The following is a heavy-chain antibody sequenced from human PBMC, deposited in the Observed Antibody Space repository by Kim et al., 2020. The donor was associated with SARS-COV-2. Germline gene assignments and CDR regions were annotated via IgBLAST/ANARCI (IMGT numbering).Heavy chain of an antibody. V-gene: IGHV4-30-4*05. D-gene: IGHD6-13*01. Sequence: TYDTPSLKSRVPISVDTSKNQFSLTLGSVTAADTAVYFCARGYGIFYGMDVWGQGTTVTVSS. CDR2: T. CDR3: ARGYGIFYGMDV. J-gene: IGHJ6*02.